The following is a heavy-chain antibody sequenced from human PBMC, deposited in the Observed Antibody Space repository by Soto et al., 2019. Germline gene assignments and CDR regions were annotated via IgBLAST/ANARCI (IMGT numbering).Heavy chain of an antibody. Sequence: GASKVSCKASGYTFTSYAMHWVRQAPGQRLEWMGWINAGNGNTKYSQKFQGRVTITRDTSASTAYMELSSLRSEDTAVYYCARSIVVVTALDYWGQGTLVTSPQ. D-gene: IGHD2-21*02. CDR3: ARSIVVVTALDY. J-gene: IGHJ4*02. V-gene: IGHV1-3*01. CDR1: GYTFTSYA. CDR2: INAGNGNT.